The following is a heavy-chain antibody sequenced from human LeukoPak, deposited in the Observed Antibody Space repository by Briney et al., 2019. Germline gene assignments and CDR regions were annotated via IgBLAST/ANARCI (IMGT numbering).Heavy chain of an antibody. V-gene: IGHV1-69*13. CDR1: GGTFSSYA. D-gene: IGHD3-22*01. CDR2: IIPIFGTA. CDR3: ARDGAYYDSSGYYSTPFDY. J-gene: IGHJ4*02. Sequence: SVKVSCKASGGTFSSYAISWVRQAPGQGLEWMGGIIPIFGTANYAQKFQGRVTITADESTSTAYMELSSLRSEDTAVYYCARDGAYYDSSGYYSTPFDYWGQGTLVTVSS.